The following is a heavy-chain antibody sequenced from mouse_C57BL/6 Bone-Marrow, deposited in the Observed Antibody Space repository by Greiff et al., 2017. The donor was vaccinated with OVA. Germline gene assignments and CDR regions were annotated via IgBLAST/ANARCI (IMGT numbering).Heavy chain of an antibody. Sequence: DVQLQESGPELVKPGASVKMSCKASGYTFTDYNMHWVKQSHGKSLEWIGYINPNNGGTSYNQKFKGKATLTVNKSSSTAYMELRSLTSEDSAVYYCARSLYYDGSSYVWYFDVWGTGTTVTVSS. D-gene: IGHD1-1*01. CDR2: INPNNGGT. J-gene: IGHJ1*03. CDR3: ARSLYYDGSSYVWYFDV. CDR1: GYTFTDYN. V-gene: IGHV1-22*01.